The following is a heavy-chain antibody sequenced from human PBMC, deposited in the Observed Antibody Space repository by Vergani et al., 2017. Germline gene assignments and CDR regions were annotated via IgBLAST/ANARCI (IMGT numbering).Heavy chain of an antibody. CDR3: VRDAINYDVLTGYYIGLDS. CDR1: NSSINSNYY. Sequence: HVQLQESGPGLVQPAETLSLTCVVSNSSINSNYYWGWIRQSPGKRLEWIGSVSHSGSTFSNPSLKSRVTISVDKSKKLISLILNSVTAADTAVYYCVRDAINYDVLTGYYIGLDSWGQGTLVTVSS. CDR2: VSHSGST. J-gene: IGHJ4*02. V-gene: IGHV4-38-2*01. D-gene: IGHD3-9*01.